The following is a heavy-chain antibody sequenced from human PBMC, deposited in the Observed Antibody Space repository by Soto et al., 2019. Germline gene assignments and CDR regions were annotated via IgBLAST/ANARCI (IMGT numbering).Heavy chain of an antibody. D-gene: IGHD3-22*01. CDR3: ARDDSSGYYYYYYGMDV. CDR1: SFCFRSYA. Sequence: GGSLSLPYAPSSFCFRSYAMHWVRQAPGKVLDGGAVITYEVSNKYYADSVKGRFTISRDNSKNTLYLQMNSLRAEDTAVYYCARDDSSGYYYYYYGMDVWGQGTTGTVSS. J-gene: IGHJ6*02. V-gene: IGHV3-30-3*01. CDR2: ITYEVSNK.